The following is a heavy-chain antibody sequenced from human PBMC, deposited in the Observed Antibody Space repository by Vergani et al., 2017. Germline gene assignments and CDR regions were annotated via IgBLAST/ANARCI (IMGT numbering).Heavy chain of an antibody. CDR3: ARDQGIAAAGTLYYFDY. Sequence: QVHLVESGGGVVQPGRSLTLSCVASGFSFRGHGMHWVRQAPGKGLEWVAMISYDGDRRDYGDFAKGRFTISRDSSKTVYLQMNSLRVEDTAMYYCARDQGIAAAGTLYYFDYWGQGTLVTVSS. CDR1: GFSFRGHG. CDR2: ISYDGDRR. J-gene: IGHJ4*02. V-gene: IGHV3-30*03. D-gene: IGHD6-13*01.